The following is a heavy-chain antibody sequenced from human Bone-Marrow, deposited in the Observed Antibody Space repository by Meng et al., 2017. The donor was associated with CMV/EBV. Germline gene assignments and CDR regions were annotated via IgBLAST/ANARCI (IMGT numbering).Heavy chain of an antibody. V-gene: IGHV3-73*01. Sequence: LSLTCAASGFTFSGSAMHWVRQASGKGLEWVGRIRSKANSYATGYAASVKDRFTISRDDSKNTAYLQMNSLKIEDTAVYYCTTGGRDGSGIDYWGQGTLVTVSS. CDR1: GFTFSGSA. D-gene: IGHD3-10*01. CDR3: TTGGRDGSGIDY. CDR2: IRSKANSYAT. J-gene: IGHJ4*02.